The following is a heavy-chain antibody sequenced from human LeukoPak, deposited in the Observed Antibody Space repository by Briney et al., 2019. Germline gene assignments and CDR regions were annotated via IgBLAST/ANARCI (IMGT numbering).Heavy chain of an antibody. CDR2: ISSSGSTI. D-gene: IGHD6-19*01. J-gene: IGHJ4*02. Sequence: HPGVSLRLSCAASGFTFSSYEMNWVRQAPGKGLEWVSYISSSGSTIYYADSVKGRFTISRDNAKNSLYLQMNSLRAEDTAVYYCARGGRAQLAVAGTHNIDYWGQGTLVTVSS. V-gene: IGHV3-48*03. CDR3: ARGGRAQLAVAGTHNIDY. CDR1: GFTFSSYE.